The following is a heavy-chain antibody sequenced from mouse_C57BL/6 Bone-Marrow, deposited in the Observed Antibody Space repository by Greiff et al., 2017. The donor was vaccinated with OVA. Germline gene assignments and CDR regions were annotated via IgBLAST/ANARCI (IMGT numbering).Heavy chain of an antibody. CDR3: ARYPDGYYAYWYFDV. J-gene: IGHJ1*03. D-gene: IGHD2-3*01. Sequence: EVHLVESGGGLVKPGGSLKLSCAASGFTFSSYALSWVRQTPEKRLEWVATISDGGSYTYYPDNVKGRFTISRDNAKNNLYLQRSHLKAEDTAMYYCARYPDGYYAYWYFDVWGTGTTVTVSS. CDR2: ISDGGSYT. CDR1: GFTFSSYA. V-gene: IGHV5-4*01.